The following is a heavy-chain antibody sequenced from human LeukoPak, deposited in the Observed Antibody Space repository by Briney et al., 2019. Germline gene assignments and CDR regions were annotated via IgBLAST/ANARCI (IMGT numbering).Heavy chain of an antibody. CDR2: INDNGAKT. D-gene: IGHD2-21*02. J-gene: IGHJ4*02. CDR3: AKGHGVVTFNELFS. CDR1: GFAFYDYA. Sequence: GGSLRLSCAASGFAFYDYAMSWVRQPPGKGLEWVSGINDNGAKTFYADSVKGRLTISRDNSRSTLYLQVNNLRADDTAVYYCAKGHGVVTFNELFSWGQGTLVTVSS. V-gene: IGHV3-23*01.